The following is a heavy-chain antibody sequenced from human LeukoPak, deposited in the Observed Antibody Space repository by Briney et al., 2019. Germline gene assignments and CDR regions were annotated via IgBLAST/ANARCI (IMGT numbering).Heavy chain of an antibody. Sequence: SETLSLTCTVSGSSLSSYYWSWIRQPPGKGLEWIGYIYYSGSTNYKPSLKSRVTISVDTSKNQFSLKLSSVTAADTAVYYCARGGYYGSGNDFRFDPWGQGTLVTVSS. D-gene: IGHD3-10*01. CDR2: IYYSGST. CDR1: GSSLSSYY. J-gene: IGHJ5*02. CDR3: ARGGYYGSGNDFRFDP. V-gene: IGHV4-59*01.